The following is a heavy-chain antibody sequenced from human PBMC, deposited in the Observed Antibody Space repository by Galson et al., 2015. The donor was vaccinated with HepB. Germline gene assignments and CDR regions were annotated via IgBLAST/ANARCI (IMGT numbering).Heavy chain of an antibody. CDR1: GFTFSSYS. D-gene: IGHD4-17*01. V-gene: IGHV3-21*01. Sequence: SLRLSCAASGFTFSSYSMNWVRQAPGKGLEWVSSITSSSSYIYYADSVKGRFTISRDNAENSLYLQMNSLRAEDTAVYYCARGPDYGDCDFHYWGQGTLVTVSS. CDR2: ITSSSSYI. J-gene: IGHJ4*02. CDR3: ARGPDYGDCDFHY.